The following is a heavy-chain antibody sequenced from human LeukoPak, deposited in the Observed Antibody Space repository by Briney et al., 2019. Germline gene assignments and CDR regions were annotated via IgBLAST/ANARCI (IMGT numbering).Heavy chain of an antibody. CDR3: AKGNGNYYYYMDV. CDR1: GFSFNRYG. V-gene: IGHV3-33*06. J-gene: IGHJ6*03. D-gene: IGHD1-1*01. CDR2: IWYDGSNK. Sequence: GGSLRLSCAASGFSFNRYGMHWVRQAPGKGPEWVAVIWYDGSNKYYADSVKGRFTISRDNSKNTLYLQMNSLRAEGTAVYYCAKGNGNYYYYMDVWGKGTTVTVSS.